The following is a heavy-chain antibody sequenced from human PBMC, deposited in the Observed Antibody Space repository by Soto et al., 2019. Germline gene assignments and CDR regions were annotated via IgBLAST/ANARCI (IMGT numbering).Heavy chain of an antibody. CDR1: GYTFTSYY. V-gene: IGHV1-46*01. J-gene: IGHJ5*02. D-gene: IGHD6-19*01. CDR2: INPSGGST. Sequence: GASVKVSCKASGYTFTSYYMHWVRQAPGQGLEWMGIINPSGGSTSYAQKLQGRVTMTTDTSTSTAYMELRSLRSDDTAVYYCARDQEEVAVASTSADDNWFDPWGQGTLVTVSS. CDR3: ARDQEEVAVASTSADDNWFDP.